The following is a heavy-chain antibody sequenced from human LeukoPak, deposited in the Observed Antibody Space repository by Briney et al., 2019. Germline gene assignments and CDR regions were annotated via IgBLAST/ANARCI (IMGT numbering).Heavy chain of an antibody. Sequence: ASVKVSCKASGYTFTSYDINWVRQATGQGLEWMGWMNPNSGKTGYAQKFQGRVTMTRNTSISTAYMELSSLRSEDTAVYYCARGRRYCSSTSCYTLYYYYYMDVWGKGTTVTVSS. CDR3: ARGRRYCSSTSCYTLYYYYYMDV. CDR2: MNPNSGKT. V-gene: IGHV1-8*01. D-gene: IGHD2-2*02. J-gene: IGHJ6*03. CDR1: GYTFTSYD.